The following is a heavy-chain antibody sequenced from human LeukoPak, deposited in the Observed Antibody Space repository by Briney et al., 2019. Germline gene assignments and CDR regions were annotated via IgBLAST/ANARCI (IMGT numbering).Heavy chain of an antibody. Sequence: SETLSLTCTVSGGSISGFYWSWIRQPPGKGLEWIGYIYYSGSTNYNPSLKSRVTTLVDTSKNQFSLRLSSVTAADTAVYYCAREYSSSSGRRAFDFWGQGTMVTVSS. CDR3: AREYSSSSGRRAFDF. V-gene: IGHV4-59*08. J-gene: IGHJ3*01. D-gene: IGHD6-6*01. CDR2: IYYSGST. CDR1: GGSISGFY.